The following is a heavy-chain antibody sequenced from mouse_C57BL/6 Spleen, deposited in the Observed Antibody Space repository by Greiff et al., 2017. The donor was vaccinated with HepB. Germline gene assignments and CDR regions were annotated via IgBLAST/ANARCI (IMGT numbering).Heavy chain of an antibody. Sequence: QVQLKESGPELVKPGASVKISCKASGYAFSSSWMNWVKQRPGKGLEWIGRIYPGDGDTNYNGKFKGKATLTADKSSSTAYMQLSSLTSEDSAVYFCARFPIYYYGSSPYWYFDVWGTGTTVTVSS. CDR3: ARFPIYYYGSSPYWYFDV. V-gene: IGHV1-82*01. CDR1: GYAFSSSW. CDR2: IYPGDGDT. J-gene: IGHJ1*03. D-gene: IGHD1-1*01.